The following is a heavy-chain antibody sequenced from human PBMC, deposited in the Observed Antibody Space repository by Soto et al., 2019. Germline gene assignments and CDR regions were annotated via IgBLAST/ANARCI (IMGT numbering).Heavy chain of an antibody. CDR2: VYNSGST. CDR1: SASVSSGDYY. D-gene: IGHD6-13*01. V-gene: IGHV4-61*08. CDR3: ARYRREAVAGYTLDN. J-gene: IGHJ4*02. Sequence: PSETLSLTCIVSSASVSSGDYYWTWIRQPPGKGLEWIGYVYNSGSTNYNPSLKSRVTISEDTSKSQFSLKVNSMTAADTAVYYCARYRREAVAGYTLDNWGQGILVTVSS.